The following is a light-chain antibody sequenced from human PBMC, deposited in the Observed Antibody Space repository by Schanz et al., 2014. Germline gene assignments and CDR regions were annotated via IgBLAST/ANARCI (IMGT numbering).Light chain of an antibody. CDR3: QQYNNWPPKT. Sequence: EVVLTQSPPILSVSPGERATLSCRASQSVGTRLDWYQQRPGQAPRLLIYGASTRATGIPARFSGSGSGTEFTLTISSLQSEDFAVYYCQQYNNWPPKTFGGGTKVEIK. CDR1: QSVGTR. V-gene: IGKV3-15*01. CDR2: GAS. J-gene: IGKJ4*01.